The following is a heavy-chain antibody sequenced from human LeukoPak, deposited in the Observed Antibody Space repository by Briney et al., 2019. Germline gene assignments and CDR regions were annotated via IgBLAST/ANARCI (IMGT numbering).Heavy chain of an antibody. CDR1: GFTFSSYS. V-gene: IGHV3-21*01. D-gene: IGHD5-12*01. Sequence: PGGSLRLSCAASGFTFSSYSMNWVRQAPGKGLEWVSSISSSSSYIYYADSVKGRFTISRDNAKNSLCLQMNSLRAEDTAVYYCARDLVVATTGEDYWGQGTLVTVSS. CDR2: ISSSSSYI. CDR3: ARDLVVATTGEDY. J-gene: IGHJ4*02.